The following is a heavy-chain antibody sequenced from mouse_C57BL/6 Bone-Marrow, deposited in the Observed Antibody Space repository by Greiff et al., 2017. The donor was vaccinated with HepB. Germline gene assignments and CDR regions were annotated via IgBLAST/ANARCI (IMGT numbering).Heavy chain of an antibody. V-gene: IGHV10-1*01. J-gene: IGHJ4*01. Sequence: EVQGVESGGGLVQPKGSLKLSCAASGFSFNTYAMNWVRQAPGKGLDWVARIRSKSNNYATYYADSVKDRFTISRDDSESKLYLQMNNLKTEDTAMCYGVRPGYYYAMDYWGQGTSVTVSS. CDR2: IRSKSNNYAT. CDR1: GFSFNTYA. CDR3: VRPGYYYAMDY.